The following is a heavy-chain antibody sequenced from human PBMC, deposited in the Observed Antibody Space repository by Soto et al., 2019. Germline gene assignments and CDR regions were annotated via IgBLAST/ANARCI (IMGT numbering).Heavy chain of an antibody. CDR2: IYYSGST. CDR3: ATGGGYDAVDY. CDR1: GGSISSGGYY. Sequence: SETLSLTCTVSGGSISSGGYYWSWIRQHPGKGLEWIGYIYYSGSTYYNPSLKSRVTISVDTSKNQFSLKLSSVTAADTAVYYCATGGGYDAVDYWGQGTLVTVSS. V-gene: IGHV4-31*03. D-gene: IGHD5-12*01. J-gene: IGHJ4*02.